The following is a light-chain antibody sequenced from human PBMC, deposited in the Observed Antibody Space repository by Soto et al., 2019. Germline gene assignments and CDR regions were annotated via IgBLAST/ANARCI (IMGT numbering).Light chain of an antibody. J-gene: IGKJ1*01. CDR3: QQSHTLPRT. Sequence: DIQMTQSPSSLSASVGDRVTITCRASQSIGNYLSWYQQTPGKAPKLLLHAASNLQSGVPSRFSGSGSGTDFTLTISFLQPEDFATYYCQQSHTLPRTFAQGTKVDIK. CDR2: AAS. CDR1: QSIGNY. V-gene: IGKV1-39*01.